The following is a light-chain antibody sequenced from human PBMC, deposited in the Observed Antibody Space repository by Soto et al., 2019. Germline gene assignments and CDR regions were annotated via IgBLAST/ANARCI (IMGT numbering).Light chain of an antibody. CDR1: SSDVGGHNY. CDR3: SSYADSSTVV. J-gene: IGLJ2*01. V-gene: IGLV2-14*03. Sequence: QSALTQVASVSASPGQSITISCTGTSSDVGGHNYVSWYQQHPGKAPKLMIYNVDYRPSGVSNRFSGSKSGDTASLTISGLQAEDEANYYCSSYADSSTVVFGGGTKL. CDR2: NVD.